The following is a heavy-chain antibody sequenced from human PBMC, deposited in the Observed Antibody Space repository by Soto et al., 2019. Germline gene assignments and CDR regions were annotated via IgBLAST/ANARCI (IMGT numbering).Heavy chain of an antibody. V-gene: IGHV3-30*18. Sequence: GGSLRLSCAASGFTFSSYGMHWVRQAPGKGLEWVAVISYDGSNKYYADSVKGRFTISRDNSKNTLYLQMNSLRAEDTAVYYCAKDGVPRRHYYYYGMDVWGQGTTVTVSS. CDR2: ISYDGSNK. CDR1: GFTFSSYG. D-gene: IGHD3-16*01. J-gene: IGHJ6*02. CDR3: AKDGVPRRHYYYYGMDV.